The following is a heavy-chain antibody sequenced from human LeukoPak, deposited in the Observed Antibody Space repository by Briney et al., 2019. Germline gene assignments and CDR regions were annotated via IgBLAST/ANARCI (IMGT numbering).Heavy chain of an antibody. CDR3: ARGTGGSHANFDY. J-gene: IGHJ4*02. CDR1: GFTFSSYS. D-gene: IGHD1-26*01. Sequence: PGGSLRLSCAASGFTFSSYSMNWVRQAPGKGLEWVSSISSSSSYIYYADSVKGRFTISRDNAKNSLYLQMNSLRAEDTAVYYCARGTGGSHANFDYWGQGTLVTVSS. V-gene: IGHV3-21*01. CDR2: ISSSSSYI.